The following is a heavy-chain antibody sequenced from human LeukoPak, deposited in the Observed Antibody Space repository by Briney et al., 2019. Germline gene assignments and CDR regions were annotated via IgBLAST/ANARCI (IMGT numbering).Heavy chain of an antibody. CDR2: VSGSGGST. CDR1: GFTFSSYA. V-gene: IGHV3-23*01. Sequence: PGGSLRLSCAASGFTFSSYAMSWVRQAPGKGLEWVSAVSGSGGSTYYADSVKGRFTISRDNSKNTLYLQMNSLRAEDPAVYYCAKFASGSYYQGVDYWGQGTLVTVSS. J-gene: IGHJ4*02. CDR3: AKFASGSYYQGVDY. D-gene: IGHD3-10*01.